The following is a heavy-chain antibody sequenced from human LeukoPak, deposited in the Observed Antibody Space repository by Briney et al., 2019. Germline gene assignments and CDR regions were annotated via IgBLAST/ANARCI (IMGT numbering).Heavy chain of an antibody. Sequence: SETLSLTCTVSGGSISSYYWNWIRQPPGKGLEWIGYIYYSGSTNYNPSLKSRVTISVDTSKNQFSLKLSSVTAADTAVYYCARTGGDNSFDYWGQGTLVTVSS. D-gene: IGHD2-21*01. CDR2: IYYSGST. CDR1: GGSISSYY. J-gene: IGHJ4*02. V-gene: IGHV4-59*08. CDR3: ARTGGDNSFDY.